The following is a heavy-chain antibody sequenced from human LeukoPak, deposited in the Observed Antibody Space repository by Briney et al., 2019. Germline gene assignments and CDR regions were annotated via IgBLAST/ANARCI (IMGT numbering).Heavy chain of an antibody. CDR2: ISAYNGNT. CDR3: ARGRYYYDSSGYYDY. V-gene: IGHV1-18*01. Sequence: ASVKVSCKASGYTFTSYGISWVRQAPGQGLEWMGWISAYNGNTNYAQKLQGRVTMTRDTSTSTVYMELSSLRSEDTAVYYCARGRYYYDSSGYYDYWGQGTLVTVSS. D-gene: IGHD3-22*01. CDR1: GYTFTSYG. J-gene: IGHJ4*02.